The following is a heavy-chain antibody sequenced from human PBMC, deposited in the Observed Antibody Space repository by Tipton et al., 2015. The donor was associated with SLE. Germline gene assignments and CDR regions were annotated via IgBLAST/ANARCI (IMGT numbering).Heavy chain of an antibody. V-gene: IGHV4-59*01. Sequence: LRLSCTVSGGSINYYYWNWFRQPPGKGLEWIGYVFYNGNTNYNASLKSRVTMSVDTSKSQFSLQLRSVTAADTAVYYCARGGQCTSDSCYVYHYSMDVWGQATPVSVPS. CDR1: GGSINYYY. CDR3: ARGGQCTSDSCYVYHYSMDV. J-gene: IGHJ6*03. D-gene: IGHD2-2*01. CDR2: VFYNGNT.